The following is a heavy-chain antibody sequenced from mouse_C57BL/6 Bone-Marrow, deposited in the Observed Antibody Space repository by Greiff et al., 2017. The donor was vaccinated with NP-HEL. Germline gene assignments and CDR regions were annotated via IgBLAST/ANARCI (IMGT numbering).Heavy chain of an antibody. CDR3: APYGSSYVNYAMDY. D-gene: IGHD1-1*01. CDR1: GFNITNTY. Sequence: VQLKESVAELVRPGASVKLSCTASGFNITNTYMHWVKQRPEQGLEWIGRIDPANGNTKYAPKFQGKATITADTSSNTAYLQLSSLTSEDTAIYYCAPYGSSYVNYAMDYWGQGTSVTVSS. V-gene: IGHV14-3*01. CDR2: IDPANGNT. J-gene: IGHJ4*01.